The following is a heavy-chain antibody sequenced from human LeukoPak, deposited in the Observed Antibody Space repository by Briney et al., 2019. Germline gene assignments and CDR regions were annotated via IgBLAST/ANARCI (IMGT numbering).Heavy chain of an antibody. D-gene: IGHD3-10*01. CDR1: GFPFNKYA. CDR2: ISGSGGIK. J-gene: IGHJ4*02. CDR3: AKDGSGFYYRYFDY. V-gene: IGHV3-23*01. Sequence: GGPLRLFCGASGFPFNKYALLGLPQFPGKALEGVTSISGSGGIKNCTDSVKGRFTISRDNSKNTLYLQMNSLRAEDTAVYYCAKDGSGFYYRYFDYWGQGTLVTVSS.